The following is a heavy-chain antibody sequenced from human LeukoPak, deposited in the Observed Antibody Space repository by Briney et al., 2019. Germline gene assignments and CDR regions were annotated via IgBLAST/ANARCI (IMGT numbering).Heavy chain of an antibody. CDR3: ARFADYGDSRYKWFDP. J-gene: IGHJ5*02. CDR1: GYTFTSYA. CDR2: INTNTGNP. V-gene: IGHV7-4-1*02. Sequence: ASVKVSCKASGYTFTSYAMNWVRQAPGQGLEWMGWINTNTGNPTYAQGFTGRFVFSLDTSVSTAYLQISSLKAEDTAVYYCARFADYGDSRYKWFDPWGQGTLVTVSS. D-gene: IGHD4-17*01.